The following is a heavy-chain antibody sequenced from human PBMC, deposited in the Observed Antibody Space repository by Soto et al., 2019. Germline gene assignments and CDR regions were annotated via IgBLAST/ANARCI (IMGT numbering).Heavy chain of an antibody. CDR1: GFTFSSYV. Sequence: GGSLRLSCAASGFTFSSYVMTWVRQAPGKGLEWVSGISGSGSRTDYADSVKGRFTISRDNSKNTLYLQMNSLRAEDTAVYHCAKLRIVVVPSESVDVWGRGTTVTVSS. V-gene: IGHV3-23*01. J-gene: IGHJ6*02. CDR2: ISGSGSRT. CDR3: AKLRIVVVPSESVDV. D-gene: IGHD2-2*01.